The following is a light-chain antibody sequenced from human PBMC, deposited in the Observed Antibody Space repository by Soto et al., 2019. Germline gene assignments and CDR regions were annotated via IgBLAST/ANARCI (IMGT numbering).Light chain of an antibody. V-gene: IGLV1-44*01. CDR1: SSNIRSNA. CDR3: AAWDDSLNGHVV. CDR2: NNN. Sequence: QSVLTQPPSASGTPGQRVTISCSGSSSNIRSNAVNWFQQLPGTAPKLLIYNNNQRPSGVPDRFSGSKSGTSASLAISGLQSEDEGDYYCAAWDDSLNGHVVFGGGTKLTVL. J-gene: IGLJ2*01.